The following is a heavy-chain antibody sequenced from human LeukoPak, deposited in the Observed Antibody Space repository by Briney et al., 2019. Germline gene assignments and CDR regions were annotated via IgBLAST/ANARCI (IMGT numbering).Heavy chain of an antibody. V-gene: IGHV4-59*01. CDR2: IYSSGST. Sequence: NSSETLSLTCTVSGDSINFYYWNWIRQPPWKALEWIGQIYSSGSTKYSPSLQSRVTISIDTSKKQFYLKLTSVTAADTAVYFCARAHPYGGNSGFDYWGQGTLVPVSS. CDR3: ARAHPYGGNSGFDY. CDR1: GDSINFYY. D-gene: IGHD4-23*01. J-gene: IGHJ4*02.